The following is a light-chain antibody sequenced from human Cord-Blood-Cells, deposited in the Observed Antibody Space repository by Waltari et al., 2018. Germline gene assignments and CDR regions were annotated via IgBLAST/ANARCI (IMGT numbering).Light chain of an antibody. CDR2: SNT. CDR3: AAWDDSLNGYV. CDR1: SPNLGSNT. J-gene: IGLJ1*01. V-gene: IGLV1-44*01. Sequence: QSVLTQPPSASGTPGQRVTISCSGSSPNLGSNTLNWYQQLPGPAPKLLIYSNTQRPSGVPDRFSGSKSGTSASLAISGLQSEDEADYYCAAWDDSLNGYVFGTGTKVTVL.